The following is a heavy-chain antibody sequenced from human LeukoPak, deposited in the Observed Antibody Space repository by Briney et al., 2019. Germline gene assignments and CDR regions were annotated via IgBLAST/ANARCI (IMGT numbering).Heavy chain of an antibody. CDR1: GFTFSSYA. CDR2: ISGSGGST. J-gene: IGHJ4*02. Sequence: PGGSLRLSCAASGFTFSSYAMSWVRQAPGKGLEWVSAISGSGGSTYYADSVKGRLTISRDNAKNSLSLQMNSLRAEDTAVYYCARSLDVRRRPYFDYWGQGTLVTVSS. D-gene: IGHD6-6*01. CDR3: ARSLDVRRRPYFDY. V-gene: IGHV3-23*01.